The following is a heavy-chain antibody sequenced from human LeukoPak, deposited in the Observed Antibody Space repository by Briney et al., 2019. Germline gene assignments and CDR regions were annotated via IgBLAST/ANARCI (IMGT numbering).Heavy chain of an antibody. V-gene: IGHV1-18*01. CDR1: GYTFTNYG. CDR3: ARDLVRGRRKWENNGMDV. J-gene: IGHJ6*02. Sequence: ASVKVSCKASGYTFTNYGISWVRQAPGQGLEWMGYIIAYNGNTNYAQNFQGRVTMTTGTSTSTAYMELRSLRSDDTAVYYCARDLVRGRRKWENNGMDVWGQGTRVTVSS. D-gene: IGHD1-26*01. CDR2: IIAYNGNT.